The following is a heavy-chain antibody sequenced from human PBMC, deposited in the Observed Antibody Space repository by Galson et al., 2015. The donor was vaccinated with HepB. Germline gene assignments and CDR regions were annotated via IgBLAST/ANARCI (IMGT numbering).Heavy chain of an antibody. J-gene: IGHJ4*02. D-gene: IGHD3-3*02. CDR1: GFTFRSYG. V-gene: IGHV3-30*03. Sequence: SLRLSCAASGFTFRSYGMHWVRQAPGKGLEWVAFISYNGSNIYYADAVKGRFTISRDNSKDTLYVQMNGLRGEDTAVYYCAIALSSFGPHYFDYWGQGTLVTVS. CDR3: AIALSSFGPHYFDY. CDR2: ISYNGSNI.